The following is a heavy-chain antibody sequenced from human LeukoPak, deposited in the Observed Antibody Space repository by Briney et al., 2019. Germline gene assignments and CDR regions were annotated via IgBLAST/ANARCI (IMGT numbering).Heavy chain of an antibody. CDR2: ISWDGGST. Sequence: GGSLRLSCAASGFTFDDYAMHWVRQAPGKGLEWVSLISWDGGSTYYADSVKGRFTTSRDNSKNSLYLQMNSLRAEDTALYYCAKDISAQNLWLGFDYWGQGTLVTVSS. CDR1: GFTFDDYA. V-gene: IGHV3-43D*03. D-gene: IGHD5-18*01. CDR3: AKDISAQNLWLGFDY. J-gene: IGHJ4*02.